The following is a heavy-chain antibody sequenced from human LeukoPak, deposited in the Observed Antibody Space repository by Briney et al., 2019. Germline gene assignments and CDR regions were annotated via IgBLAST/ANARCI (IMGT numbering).Heavy chain of an antibody. V-gene: IGHV4-59*08. CDR1: GRSLSSYY. D-gene: IGHD6-13*01. J-gene: IGHJ4*02. CDR2: IYYSAST. Sequence: PSETLSLTCSVSGRSLSSYYWSWVRQPPGKGLEWIGYIYYSASTNYNPSLKSRVTISLDTSKNQFSLILSSVTAADTAVYYCARLNWVPGSTWPKIDSWGQGTLVILSS. CDR3: ARLNWVPGSTWPKIDS.